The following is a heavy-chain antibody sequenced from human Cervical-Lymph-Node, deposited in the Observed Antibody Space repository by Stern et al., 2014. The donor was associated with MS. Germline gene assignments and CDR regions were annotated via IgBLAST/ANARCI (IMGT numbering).Heavy chain of an antibody. CDR3: AKDRFPFGVFDF. Sequence: EMQLVESGGGLVQPGGSLRLSCTVSGFIFSRYWMTCVRQATGKGLEWVANINEDGSEKYYVDSVKGRFTISRDNAKNSLYVQMNSLRAEDTAMYYCAKDRFPFGVFDFWGHGTLVTVSS. CDR1: GFIFSRYW. V-gene: IGHV3-7*01. D-gene: IGHD3-10*01. CDR2: INEDGSEK. J-gene: IGHJ4*01.